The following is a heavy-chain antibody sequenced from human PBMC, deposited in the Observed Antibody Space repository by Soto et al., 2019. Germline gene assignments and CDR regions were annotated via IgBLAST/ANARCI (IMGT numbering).Heavy chain of an antibody. V-gene: IGHV1-18*01. CDR2: ISAYNGNT. CDR3: ARGGYSYGHYYYGMDV. J-gene: IGHJ6*02. CDR1: GYTFTSYG. D-gene: IGHD5-18*01. Sequence: QVQLVQSGAEVKKPGASVKVSCKASGYTFTSYGISWVRQAPGQGLEWMGWISAYNGNTNYAQKLQGRVTMTPDTSTSTAYMELRSLRPDDTAVYYCARGGYSYGHYYYGMDVRGQGTTVTVSS.